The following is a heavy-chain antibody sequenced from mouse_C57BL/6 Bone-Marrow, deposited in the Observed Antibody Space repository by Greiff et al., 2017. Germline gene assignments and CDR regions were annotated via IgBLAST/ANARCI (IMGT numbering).Heavy chain of an antibody. V-gene: IGHV1-84*01. CDR1: GYTFTDYY. D-gene: IGHD2-3*01. CDR2: IYPGSGNT. CDR3: ARDGYYYFDY. Sequence: QVQLQQSGPELVKPGASVKISCKASGYTFTDYYINWVKQRPGQGLAWIGWIYPGSGNTKYNEKFKGKATLTVDTSSSTAYMQLSSLTSEDSAVYFCARDGYYYFDYWGQGTTLTVSS. J-gene: IGHJ2*01.